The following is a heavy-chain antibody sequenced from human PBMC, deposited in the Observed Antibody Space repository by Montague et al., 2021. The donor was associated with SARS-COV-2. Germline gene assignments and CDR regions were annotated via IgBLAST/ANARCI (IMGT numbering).Heavy chain of an antibody. CDR3: ARLRDGVVPSPILGVGPYYSYCYMDV. CDR2: INHGGST. V-gene: IGHV4-34*01. J-gene: IGHJ6*03. D-gene: IGHD3-10*01. CDR1: GTSFSGYY. Sequence: SETLSLTCAVHGTSFSGYYWNWIRQPPGKGLEWIGEINHGGSTKYSSSLKSRLTISAYTSKNQFSLKLTSVAAADTAVYYCARLRDGVVPSPILGVGPYYSYCYMDVWGRGTTVTVSS.